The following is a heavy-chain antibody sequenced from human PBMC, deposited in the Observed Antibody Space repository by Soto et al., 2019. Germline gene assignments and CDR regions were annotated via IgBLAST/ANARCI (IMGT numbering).Heavy chain of an antibody. CDR3: ARTTAVPNTLRSRYYFDY. Sequence: SETLSLTCTVSNGSISGYYWSWIRQPPGKRLEWIGYIYNSGTTNYNPSLKSRVSISVDTSKNQFSLSLSSVTAADTALYYCARTTAVPNTLRSRYYFDYWGQGTLVTVSS. V-gene: IGHV4-59*01. CDR1: NGSISGYY. D-gene: IGHD4-17*01. J-gene: IGHJ4*02. CDR2: IYNSGTT.